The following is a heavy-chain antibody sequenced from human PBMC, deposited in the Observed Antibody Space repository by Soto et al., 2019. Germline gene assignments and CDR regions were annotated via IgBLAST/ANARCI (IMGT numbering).Heavy chain of an antibody. CDR1: GFTFSSYS. Sequence: PGGSLRLSCAASGFTFSSYSMNWVRQAPGKGLEWVSSISSSSSYIYYADSVKGRFTISRDNAKNSLYLQMNSLRAEDTAVYYCARELIAAAGTSGTGMDYWGQGTLVTVSS. D-gene: IGHD6-13*01. V-gene: IGHV3-21*01. CDR2: ISSSSSYI. J-gene: IGHJ4*02. CDR3: ARELIAAAGTSGTGMDY.